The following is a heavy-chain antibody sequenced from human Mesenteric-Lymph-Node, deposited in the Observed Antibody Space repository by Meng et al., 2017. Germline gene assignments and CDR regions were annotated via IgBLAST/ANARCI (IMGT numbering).Heavy chain of an antibody. V-gene: IGHV4-4*02. CDR3: ARNVPGTSAYYD. J-gene: IGHJ4*02. Sequence: QGELEETGSGWVKPAGTLSLTCGVSGVSISSNIRCTWVRQPPGKGLEWIGDIDDSGSTNYNPSLNSRISISLDKSKNHFSLKVNSVTAADTAVYYCARNVPGTSAYYDWGQGTLVTVSS. CDR2: IDDSGST. CDR1: GVSISSNIR. D-gene: IGHD3-22*01.